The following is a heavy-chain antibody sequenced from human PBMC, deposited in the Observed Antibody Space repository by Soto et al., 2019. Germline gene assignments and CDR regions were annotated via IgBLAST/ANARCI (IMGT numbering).Heavy chain of an antibody. V-gene: IGHV3-30*18. Sequence: GGSLRLSCAASGFTFSSYGMHWVRQAPGKGLEWVAVISYDGSNKYYADSVKGRFTISRDNSKNTLYLQMNSLRAEDTAVYYCAKDWWELLPTENYFDYWGQGTLVTVSS. CDR1: GFTFSSYG. CDR3: AKDWWELLPTENYFDY. D-gene: IGHD1-26*01. J-gene: IGHJ4*02. CDR2: ISYDGSNK.